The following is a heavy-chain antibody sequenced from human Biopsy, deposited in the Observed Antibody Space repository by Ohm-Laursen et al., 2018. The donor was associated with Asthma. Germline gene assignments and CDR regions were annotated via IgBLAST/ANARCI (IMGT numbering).Heavy chain of an antibody. V-gene: IGHV1-18*01. Sequence: SVKVSCKTSGYTFNSAGITWVRHAPGQGLEWMGWISVYNGNTKVAQKLQDRVAMITDTSTSTAYMELRSLRSDDTAVYFCARAVDYSHYYGIDVWGQGTTVTVS. CDR3: ARAVDYSHYYGIDV. CDR1: GYTFNSAG. CDR2: ISVYNGNT. D-gene: IGHD4-23*01. J-gene: IGHJ6*02.